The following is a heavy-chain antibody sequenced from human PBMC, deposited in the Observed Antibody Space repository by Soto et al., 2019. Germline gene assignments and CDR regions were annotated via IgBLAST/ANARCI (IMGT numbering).Heavy chain of an antibody. J-gene: IGHJ6*02. CDR1: GYTFTSYY. CDR3: ARDRRLTYYYYYGMDV. Sequence: QVQLVQSGAEVKKPGASVKVSCKASGYTFTSYYMHWVRQAPGQGLEWMGIINPSGGSTSYAQKFQGRVTMNRDTSTSTVYMELSSLRSEDTAVYYCARDRRLTYYYYYGMDVWGQGTTVTVSS. D-gene: IGHD3-9*01. CDR2: INPSGGST. V-gene: IGHV1-46*01.